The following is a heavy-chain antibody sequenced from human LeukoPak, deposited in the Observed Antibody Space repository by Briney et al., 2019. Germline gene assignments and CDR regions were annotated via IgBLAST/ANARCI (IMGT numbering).Heavy chain of an antibody. Sequence: GGSLRLSCAASGFIISSYWMHWVRQAPGEGLVWVSRINSDESSTSYADSVKGRLTISRDNAKNTLYLQMNSLRSEDTAAYYCARDGSGWDFDYWGQGTLVTVSS. D-gene: IGHD6-19*01. V-gene: IGHV3-74*01. CDR2: INSDESST. J-gene: IGHJ4*02. CDR1: GFIISSYW. CDR3: ARDGSGWDFDY.